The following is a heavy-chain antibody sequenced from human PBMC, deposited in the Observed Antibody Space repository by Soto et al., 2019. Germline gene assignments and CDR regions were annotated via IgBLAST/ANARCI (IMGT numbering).Heavy chain of an antibody. CDR3: ARTKSYGAYDV. CDR2: SRDKANSFST. D-gene: IGHD3-10*01. Sequence: EVKLVESGGGLVQPGGSLRLSCAVSGFTLSDYYIDWVRQAPGKGLEWLARSRDKANSFSTDYAASVKGRLSISRDDSESSVFLQMNSLRTEETGLYYCARTKSYGAYDVWGQGTVVIVSS. J-gene: IGHJ3*01. CDR1: GFTLSDYY. V-gene: IGHV3-72*01.